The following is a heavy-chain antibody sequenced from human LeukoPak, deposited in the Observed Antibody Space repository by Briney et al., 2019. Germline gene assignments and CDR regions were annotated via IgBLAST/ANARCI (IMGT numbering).Heavy chain of an antibody. V-gene: IGHV1-2*02. Sequence: GASMKVSCKASGYTFTGYYMHWVRQAPGQGLEWMGWINPNSGGTNYAQTFQGRVTMTRDTSISTAYMELSRLRSDDTAAYYCARSGGGWYGNFDYWGQGTLVTVSS. J-gene: IGHJ4*02. CDR1: GYTFTGYY. CDR3: ARSGGGWYGNFDY. CDR2: INPNSGGT. D-gene: IGHD6-19*01.